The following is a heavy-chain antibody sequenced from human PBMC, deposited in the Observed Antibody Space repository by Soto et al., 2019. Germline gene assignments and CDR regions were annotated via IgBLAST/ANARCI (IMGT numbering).Heavy chain of an antibody. Sequence: KPSETLSLTCTVSGGSISSGGYYWSWVRQNPRKGLEWIGKIYYSGTTYYNPSLKSRLTISVDTSKNQFSLNLSSVTAADTAVYYCARDRLMATAGTARHYFGLDVWGQGTTVTVSS. CDR3: ARDRLMATAGTARHYFGLDV. V-gene: IGHV4-31*03. CDR2: IYYSGTT. CDR1: GGSISSGGYY. J-gene: IGHJ6*02. D-gene: IGHD5-18*01.